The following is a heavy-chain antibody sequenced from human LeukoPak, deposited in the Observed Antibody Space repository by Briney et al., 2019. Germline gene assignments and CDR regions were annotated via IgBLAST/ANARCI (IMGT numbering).Heavy chain of an antibody. CDR2: IDPNTGGT. CDR1: GYTFTNYY. D-gene: IGHD6-13*01. Sequence: ASVKVSCKTSGYTFTNYYIHWVRQAPGQGLEWMGRIDPNTGGTKSAKNFQGRVTMTTDTSTSTAYMELRSLRSDDTAVYYCARGQDSSSWYRFDPWGQGTLVTVSS. V-gene: IGHV1-2*06. J-gene: IGHJ5*02. CDR3: ARGQDSSSWYRFDP.